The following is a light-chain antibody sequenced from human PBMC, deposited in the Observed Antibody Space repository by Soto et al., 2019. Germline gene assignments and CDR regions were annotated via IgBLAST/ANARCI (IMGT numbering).Light chain of an antibody. CDR3: NSYTSSNTPYV. J-gene: IGLJ1*01. CDR1: SSDIGGYNY. V-gene: IGLV2-14*01. Sequence: QSPLTQPASVSGSPGESITISCTGTSSDIGGYNYVSWFQQHPGKAPKLMIYQVNNRPSGVSIRFSGSKSGSTASLTISGLQAEDEADYYCNSYTSSNTPYVFGTGTKVTAL. CDR2: QVN.